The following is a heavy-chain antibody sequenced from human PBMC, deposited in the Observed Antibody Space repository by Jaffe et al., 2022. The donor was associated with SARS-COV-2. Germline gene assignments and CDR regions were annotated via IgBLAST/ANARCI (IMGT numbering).Heavy chain of an antibody. CDR3: ARGKYSGGWYGLDY. V-gene: IGHV1-8*01. D-gene: IGHD6-19*01. Sequence: QVQLVQSGAEVKKPGASVKVSCRASGYTFSSNDINWVRQATGQGPEWMGWMNPNSGNTGYAEKFQGRVTMTRNNSISTAYMELSSLRFEDTAVYFCARGKYSGGWYGLDYWGQGTLVTVSS. CDR2: MNPNSGNT. CDR1: GYTFSSND. J-gene: IGHJ4*02.